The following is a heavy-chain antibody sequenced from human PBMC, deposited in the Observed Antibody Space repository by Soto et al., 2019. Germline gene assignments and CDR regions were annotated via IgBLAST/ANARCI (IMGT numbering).Heavy chain of an antibody. V-gene: IGHV6-1*01. Sequence: PSQTLSLTCAISGDSVSSNSAAWNWIRQSPSRGLEWLGRTFYRSKWYNDYAVSVKSRITINPDTSKNQFSLQLNSVTPEDTAVYYCARGQLFEQSRSSWYGSFDYWGQGTLVSVSS. D-gene: IGHD6-13*01. J-gene: IGHJ4*02. CDR2: TFYRSKWYN. CDR1: GDSVSSNSAA. CDR3: ARGQLFEQSRSSWYGSFDY.